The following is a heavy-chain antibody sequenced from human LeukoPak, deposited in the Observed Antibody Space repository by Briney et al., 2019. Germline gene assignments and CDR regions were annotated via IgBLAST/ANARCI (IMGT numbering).Heavy chain of an antibody. CDR2: IDPSDSYI. D-gene: IGHD6-13*01. J-gene: IGHJ6*02. V-gene: IGHV5-10-1*01. CDR1: GYRFTSYW. Sequence: HGDSLRISCKGSGYRFTSYWITWVRQMPGRGLEWMGTIDPSDSYINYSPSFQGHVTISADKSIGTAYLQWSSLKASDTAMYYCARLVPAAGKYFYGMDVWGQGTTVTVSS. CDR3: ARLVPAAGKYFYGMDV.